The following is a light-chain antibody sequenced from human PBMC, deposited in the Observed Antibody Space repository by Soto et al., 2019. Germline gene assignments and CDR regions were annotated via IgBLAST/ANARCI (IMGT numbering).Light chain of an antibody. J-gene: IGLJ2*01. CDR3: SSYTSSSTLG. CDR1: NSNIGAGYP. Sequence: QSVLTQPPSVTGAPGQRVTISCTGSNSNIGAGYPVHWYQQFPGAAPKLLIYADTHRPSGVPDRFSGSKSGNTASLTISGLQAEDEADYYCSSYTSSSTLGFGGGTKLTVL. CDR2: ADT. V-gene: IGLV1-40*01.